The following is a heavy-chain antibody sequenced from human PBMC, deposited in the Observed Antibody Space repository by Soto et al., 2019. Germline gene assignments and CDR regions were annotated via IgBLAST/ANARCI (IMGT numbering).Heavy chain of an antibody. Sequence: QVQLVESGGGVVQPGRSLRLSCAASGFTFSSYGMHWVRQAPGKGLEWVAVIWYDGSNKYYADSEKGRFTISRDDSKNALYLRMSRLRADDTAVFYCVRGSVFNYWGQGTLVTVSS. CDR1: GFTFSSYG. CDR3: VRGSVFNY. V-gene: IGHV3-33*01. CDR2: IWYDGSNK. J-gene: IGHJ4*02.